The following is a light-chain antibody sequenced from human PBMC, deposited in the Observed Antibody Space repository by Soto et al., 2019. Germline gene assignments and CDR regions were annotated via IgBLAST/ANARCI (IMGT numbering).Light chain of an antibody. CDR2: EVS. V-gene: IGLV2-14*01. CDR3: SSYTSSGV. Sequence: QSVLTQPASVSGSPGQSITISCTGTDVGHNHVSWYQQHAGKVPKLIIYEVSTRPSGVSTRFSGSKSGNTASLTISGLQAEDEADYYCSSYTSSGVFGGGTKVTVL. J-gene: IGLJ3*02. CDR1: DVGHNH.